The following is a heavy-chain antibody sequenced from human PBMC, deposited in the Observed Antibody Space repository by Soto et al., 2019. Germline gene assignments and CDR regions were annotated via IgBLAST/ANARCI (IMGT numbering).Heavy chain of an antibody. J-gene: IGHJ6*02. Sequence: PSVTLSLTCTVSGGSISSGGYYWSWIRQHPGKGLEWIGYIYYSGSTYYNPSLKSRVTISVDTSKNQFSLKLSSVTAADTAVYYCAREAPDYSNFGMDVWGQGTTVTVSS. D-gene: IGHD4-4*01. CDR3: AREAPDYSNFGMDV. CDR2: IYYSGST. CDR1: GGSISSGGYY. V-gene: IGHV4-31*03.